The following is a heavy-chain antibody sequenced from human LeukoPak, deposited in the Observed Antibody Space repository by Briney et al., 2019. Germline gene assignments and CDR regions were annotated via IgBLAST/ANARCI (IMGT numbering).Heavy chain of an antibody. V-gene: IGHV4-61*02. CDR2: IYTSGST. Sequence: SQTLSLTCTVSGGSISSGSYYWSWIRQPAGKGLEWIGRIYTSGSTNHNPSLKSRVTMSVDTSKNQFSLKLSSVTAADTAVYYCAREGMIAGIPDYWGQGTLVTVSS. J-gene: IGHJ4*02. D-gene: IGHD2-21*01. CDR1: GGSISSGSYY. CDR3: AREGMIAGIPDY.